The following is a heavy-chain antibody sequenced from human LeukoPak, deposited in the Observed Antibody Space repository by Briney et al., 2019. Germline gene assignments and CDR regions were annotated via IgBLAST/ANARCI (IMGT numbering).Heavy chain of an antibody. CDR3: ARTHDYGDYGDPYYFDY. CDR2: INHSGST. V-gene: IGHV4-34*01. Sequence: SETLSLTCAVYGGSFSGYYWRWIRQPPGKGLEWIGEINHSGSTNYNPSLKSRVTISVDTSKNQFSLKLSSVTAADTAVYYCARTHDYGDYGDPYYFDYWGQRTLVTVSS. J-gene: IGHJ4*02. CDR1: GGSFSGYY. D-gene: IGHD4-17*01.